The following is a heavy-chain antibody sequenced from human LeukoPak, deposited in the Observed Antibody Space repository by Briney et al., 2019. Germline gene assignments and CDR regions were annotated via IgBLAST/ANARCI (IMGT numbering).Heavy chain of an antibody. J-gene: IGHJ1*01. D-gene: IGHD1-26*01. CDR1: GGSISSYY. V-gene: IGHV4-59*01. Sequence: SETLSLTCTVSGGSISSYYWSWIRQPPGKGLEWIGYIYYSGSTNYNPSLKSRVTISVDTSKNQFSLKLSSVTAADTAEYYCARALGATTGGLYFQHWGQGTLVTVSS. CDR3: ARALGATTGGLYFQH. CDR2: IYYSGST.